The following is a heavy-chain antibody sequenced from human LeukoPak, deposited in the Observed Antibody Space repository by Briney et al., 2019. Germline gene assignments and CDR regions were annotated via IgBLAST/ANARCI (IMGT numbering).Heavy chain of an antibody. V-gene: IGHV4-34*01. CDR2: INQCGAN. Sequence: SETLSLTCAVSGGSFSDYYWTWIRQPPGKGLEWIGEINQCGANNYSPSLRSRVTISVDTSKSQFSLRLSSVTATGTAVYYCVRSPPRRAAMLGWFDPWGQGTLVTVSS. J-gene: IGHJ5*02. D-gene: IGHD2-2*01. CDR1: GGSFSDYY. CDR3: VRSPPRRAAMLGWFDP.